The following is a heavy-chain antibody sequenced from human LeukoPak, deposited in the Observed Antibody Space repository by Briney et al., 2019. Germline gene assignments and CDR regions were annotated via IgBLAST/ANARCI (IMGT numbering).Heavy chain of an antibody. CDR3: ARNYNWNDGSPYYFDY. CDR1: GGSFSGYY. D-gene: IGHD1-1*01. CDR2: INHSGST. V-gene: IGHV4-34*01. J-gene: IGHJ4*02. Sequence: PETLSLTCAVYGGSFSGYYWSWIRQPPGKGLEWIGEINHSGSTNYNPSLKSRVTISVDTSKNQFSLKLSSVTAADTAVYYCARNYNWNDGSPYYFDYWGQGTLVTVSS.